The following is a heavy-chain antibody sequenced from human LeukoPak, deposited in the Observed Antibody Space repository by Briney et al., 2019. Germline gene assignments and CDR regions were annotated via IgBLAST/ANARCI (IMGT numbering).Heavy chain of an antibody. V-gene: IGHV3-48*03. CDR1: GFTFSSYE. CDR2: ISSSGSTI. D-gene: IGHD6-19*01. Sequence: GGSLILSCAASGFTFSSYEMNWARQAPGKWLEWVSYISSSGSTIYYADSVKGRFTISRDKAKNSLNLQMNSLRAEDTAVYYCARVKGSGCYEVDYWGQGTLVTVSS. CDR3: ARVKGSGCYEVDY. J-gene: IGHJ4*02.